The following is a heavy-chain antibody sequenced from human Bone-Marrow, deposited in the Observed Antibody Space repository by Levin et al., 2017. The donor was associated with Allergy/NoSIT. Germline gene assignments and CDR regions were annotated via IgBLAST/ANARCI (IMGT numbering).Heavy chain of an antibody. CDR1: GYSFTSYW. CDR3: ARNLYSSGWYPNFDY. V-gene: IGHV5-10-1*01. Sequence: KVSCKGSGYSFTSYWISWVRQMPGKGLEWMGRIDPSDSYTNYSPSFQGHVTISADKSISTAYLQWSSLKASDTAMYYCARNLYSSGWYPNFDYWGQGTLVTVSS. J-gene: IGHJ4*02. CDR2: IDPSDSYT. D-gene: IGHD6-19*01.